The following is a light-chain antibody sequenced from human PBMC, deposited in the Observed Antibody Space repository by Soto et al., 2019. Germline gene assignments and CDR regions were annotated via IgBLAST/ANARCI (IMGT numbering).Light chain of an antibody. V-gene: IGKV1-39*01. J-gene: IGKJ5*01. Sequence: DIQMTQSPSSLSASVGDRVTITCRASQSVTTYLHWYQQKAGEAPKLLIYAISNLQSGVSSRFSGSGSGTDFSLTINTLQPEDFATYYCQQGYSTPITFGQGTRLEIK. CDR2: AIS. CDR3: QQGYSTPIT. CDR1: QSVTTY.